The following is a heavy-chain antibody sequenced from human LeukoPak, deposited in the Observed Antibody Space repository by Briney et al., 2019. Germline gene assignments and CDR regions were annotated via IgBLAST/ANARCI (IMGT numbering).Heavy chain of an antibody. CDR1: GGSISSSSYY. V-gene: IGHV4-39*01. Sequence: SETLSHTCTVSGGSISSSSYYWGWIRQPPGKGLEWIGIIYYSGSTYYNPSLKSRLTISVDTSKNQFSLKLSSVTATDTAVYYCARRGHCSSTSCYEYWFDPWGQGTLVTVSS. CDR3: ARRGHCSSTSCYEYWFDP. CDR2: IYYSGST. J-gene: IGHJ5*02. D-gene: IGHD2-2*01.